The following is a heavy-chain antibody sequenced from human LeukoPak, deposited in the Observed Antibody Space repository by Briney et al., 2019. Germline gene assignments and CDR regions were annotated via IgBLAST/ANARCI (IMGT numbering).Heavy chain of an antibody. CDR1: GGTLSNNA. V-gene: IGHV1-69*05. J-gene: IGHJ4*02. CDR2: IIPRFTP. D-gene: IGHD5-12*01. Sequence: SVKVSCKASGGTLSNNAISWVRQAPGQGLEWRGEIIPRFTPNYAQHFQGRVTITTDEATTTAYLELSNLRSDDTAVYYCAGLGYSGYGPRSRFDNWGQGTLITVST. CDR3: AGLGYSGYGPRSRFDN.